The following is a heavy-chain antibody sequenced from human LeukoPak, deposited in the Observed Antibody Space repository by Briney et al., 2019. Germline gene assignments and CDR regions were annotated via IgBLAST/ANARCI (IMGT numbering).Heavy chain of an antibody. CDR2: ISYDGSNK. CDR1: GFTFSSYA. CDR3: ARDLRRRISYGMDV. V-gene: IGHV3-30-3*01. J-gene: IGHJ6*02. Sequence: PGGSLRLSCAASGFTFSSYAMHWVRQAPGKGLEWVAVISYDGSNKYYADSVKGRFTISRDNSKNTLYLQMNSLRAEDTAVYYCARDLRRRISYGMDVWGQGTTVTVSS. D-gene: IGHD3-10*01.